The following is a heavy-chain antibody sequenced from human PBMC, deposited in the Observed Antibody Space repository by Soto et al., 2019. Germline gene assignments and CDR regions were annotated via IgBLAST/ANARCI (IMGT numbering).Heavy chain of an antibody. CDR3: ARGLVKSGSSSWPNNWFDP. J-gene: IGHJ5*02. V-gene: IGHV1-18*01. D-gene: IGHD6-13*01. CDR1: GYTFTSYG. Sequence: QVQLVQSGAEVKKPGASVKVSCKASGYTFTSYGISWVRQAPGQGLEWMGWLSAYNGNTNYAQKLQGRVTMTTDTSTSTAYMELRSLRSDDTAVYYCARGLVKSGSSSWPNNWFDPWGQGTLVTVSS. CDR2: LSAYNGNT.